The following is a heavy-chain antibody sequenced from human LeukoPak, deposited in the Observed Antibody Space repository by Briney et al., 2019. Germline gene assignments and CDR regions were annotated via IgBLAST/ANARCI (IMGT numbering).Heavy chain of an antibody. CDR1: GDSIISSSHY. J-gene: IGHJ5*02. V-gene: IGHV4-61*05. CDR3: ARRVIMSATGVPDTWLDP. Sequence: PSETLSLTCTVFGDSIISSSHYWNWIRQPPGKGLEWVGHISYSGGTKYNPSLQSRVTISIDTSKNQFSLNLSSVTAADTAVYYCARRVIMSATGVPDTWLDPWGQGILVTVSS. D-gene: IGHD2-8*02. CDR2: ISYSGGT.